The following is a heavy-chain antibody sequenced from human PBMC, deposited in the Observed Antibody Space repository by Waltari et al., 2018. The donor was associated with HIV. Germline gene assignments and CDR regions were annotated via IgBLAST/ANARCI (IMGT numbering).Heavy chain of an antibody. V-gene: IGHV3-74*01. Sequence: VQLVESGGGSIKTGGSLRLSCAASGFSVRNHWMDWVRQGQGKGVVWVARINSDGSRRNYADAVKGRFVISRDNARNTVYLQLNNLKVEDTAVYFCARASHYIEFSTFDGDYYFDFWGRGTRVAVSS. J-gene: IGHJ4*02. CDR1: GFSVRNHW. CDR3: ARASHYIEFSTFDGDYYFDF. CDR2: INSDGSRR. D-gene: IGHD3-3*02.